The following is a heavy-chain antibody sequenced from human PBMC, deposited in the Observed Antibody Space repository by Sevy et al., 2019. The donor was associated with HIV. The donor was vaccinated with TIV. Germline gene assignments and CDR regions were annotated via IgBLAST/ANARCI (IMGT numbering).Heavy chain of an antibody. CDR3: ARDDAIYGMDV. D-gene: IGHD2-2*01. Sequence: SETLSLTCTVSGGSISSGDYYWSWIRQPPGKGLEWIGYIFYRGSTYYNPSLKSRVTISVDTSKNQFSLKLSSVTAASTAVYYCARDDAIYGMDVWGQGTTVTVS. CDR1: GGSISSGDYY. J-gene: IGHJ6*02. V-gene: IGHV4-30-4*01. CDR2: IFYRGST.